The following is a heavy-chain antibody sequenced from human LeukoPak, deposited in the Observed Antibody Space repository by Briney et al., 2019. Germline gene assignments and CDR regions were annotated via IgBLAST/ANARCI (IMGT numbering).Heavy chain of an antibody. Sequence: SETLSLTCTVSGGSINNNSFYWGWIRQPPGRGLEWIGTFYYSGRTYYSPSLKSRVTISVDTSKNQFSLKLSSVTAADTAVYYCARTTEGGYSYGYFYYYYMDVWGKGTTVTISS. V-gene: IGHV4-39*07. D-gene: IGHD5-18*01. CDR1: GGSINNNSFY. CDR3: ARTTEGGYSYGYFYYYYMDV. J-gene: IGHJ6*03. CDR2: FYYSGRT.